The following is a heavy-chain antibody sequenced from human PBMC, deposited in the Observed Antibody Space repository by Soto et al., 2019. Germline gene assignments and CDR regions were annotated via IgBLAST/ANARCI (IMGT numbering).Heavy chain of an antibody. CDR2: ISAYNGNT. D-gene: IGHD5-12*01. Sequence: ASVKVSCKASGYTFTSYVISWVRQAPGQGLEWMGWISAYNGNTNYAQKLQGRVTMTTDTSTSTAYMELRSLRSDDTAVYYCAVSEEVATNTIFDYWGQGTLVTVSS. J-gene: IGHJ4*02. V-gene: IGHV1-18*01. CDR3: AVSEEVATNTIFDY. CDR1: GYTFTSYV.